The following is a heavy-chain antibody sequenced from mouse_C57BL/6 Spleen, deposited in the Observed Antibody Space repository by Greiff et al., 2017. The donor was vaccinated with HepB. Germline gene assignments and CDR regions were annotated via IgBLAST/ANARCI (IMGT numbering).Heavy chain of an antibody. CDR1: GFTFTDYY. J-gene: IGHJ2*01. V-gene: IGHV7-3*01. CDR2: IRNKANGYTT. CDR3: ARSYGNYPDY. D-gene: IGHD2-1*01. Sequence: EVKLMESGGGLVQPGGSLSLSCAASGFTFTDYYMSWVRQPPGKALEWLGFIRNKANGYTTEYSASVKGRFTISRDNSQSILYLQRSALRAEDSATYCWARSYGNYPDYWGQGTTLTVSS.